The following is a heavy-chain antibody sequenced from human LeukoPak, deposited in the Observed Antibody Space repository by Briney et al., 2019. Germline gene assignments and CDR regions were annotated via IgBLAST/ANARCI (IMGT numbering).Heavy chain of an antibody. D-gene: IGHD6-13*01. Sequence: PGGSLRLSCAASGFTFSSHFINWVRQAPGRGLEWVSSIGSGGNFIYYADSVKGRFTISRDNAKNSLYLQMNSLRAEDTAVYYCARERYSTIQNDGLDMWGQGTLVTVSS. CDR3: ARERYSTIQNDGLDM. CDR1: GFTFSSHF. CDR2: IGSGGNFI. V-gene: IGHV3-21*01. J-gene: IGHJ4*02.